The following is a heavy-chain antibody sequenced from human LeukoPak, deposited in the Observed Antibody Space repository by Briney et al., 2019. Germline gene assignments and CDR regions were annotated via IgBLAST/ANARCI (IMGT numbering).Heavy chain of an antibody. CDR1: GFTFSSYA. CDR2: ISYDGSNK. V-gene: IGHV3-30-3*01. J-gene: IGHJ4*02. D-gene: IGHD1-26*01. Sequence: PGGSLRLSCAASGFTFSSYAMHWVRQAPGKGLEWVAVISYDGSNKYYADSVKGRFTISRDNSKNTLHLQMNSLRAEDTAVYYCARDSGSYYGSFDYWGQGTLVTVSS. CDR3: ARDSGSYYGSFDY.